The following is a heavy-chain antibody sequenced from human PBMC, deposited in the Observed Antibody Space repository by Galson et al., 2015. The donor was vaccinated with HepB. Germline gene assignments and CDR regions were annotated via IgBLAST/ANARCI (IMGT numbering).Heavy chain of an antibody. J-gene: IGHJ2*01. CDR2: ISAYNGNT. CDR1: GYTFTSYG. D-gene: IGHD5-12*01. CDR3: ARDREVRGYSGQRGYWYFDL. V-gene: IGHV1-18*04. Sequence: QSGAEVKKPGASVKVSCKASGYTFTSYGISWVRQAPGQGLEWMGWISAYNGNTNYAQKLQGRVTMTTDTSTSTAYMELRSLRSDDTAVYYCARDREVRGYSGQRGYWYFDLWGRGTLVTVSS.